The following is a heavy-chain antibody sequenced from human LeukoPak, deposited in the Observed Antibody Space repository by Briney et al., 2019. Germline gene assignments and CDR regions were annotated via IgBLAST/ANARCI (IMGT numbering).Heavy chain of an antibody. J-gene: IGHJ4*02. CDR3: AKDCCDYSPLDH. CDR1: GFILSSHG. Sequence: PGGSLRLSCAASGFILSSHGMSWVRQAPGKRLEWVSTVTSRGGTDYTDSVKGRFIISRDNSKNTLFLQMNSLRADDTAIYYCAKDCCDYSPLDHWGQGTQVTVSS. V-gene: IGHV3-23*01. D-gene: IGHD2-15*01. CDR2: VTSRGGT.